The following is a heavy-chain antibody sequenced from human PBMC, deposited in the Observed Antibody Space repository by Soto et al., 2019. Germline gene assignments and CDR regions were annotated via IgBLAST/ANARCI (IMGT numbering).Heavy chain of an antibody. CDR3: AKATMTLVVIRLDS. V-gene: IGHV3-23*01. CDR2: ISGRASSK. Sequence: GSLRLSFAASGFTFSNYAMNWVPQPAGTGLGWVSTISGRASSKCYADSVNGRFTISRGNSKNILYLQMNSLRAEDTAVYYCAKATMTLVVIRLDSWGQGTLVTVSS. J-gene: IGHJ4*02. CDR1: GFTFSNYA. D-gene: IGHD3-22*01.